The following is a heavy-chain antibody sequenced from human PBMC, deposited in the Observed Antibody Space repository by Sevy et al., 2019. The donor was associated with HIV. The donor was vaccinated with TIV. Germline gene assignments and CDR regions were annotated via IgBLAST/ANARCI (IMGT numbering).Heavy chain of an antibody. D-gene: IGHD2-15*01. CDR1: EFTFSSYA. Sequence: GGSLRLSCAASEFTFSSYAMSWVRQAPGKGLEWVSSVSGSGRYTYYADSVEGRFTISRDNSKNSLYVQMNSLRAEDTAVYFCAKGYCSGGSCPRDYYYYGMDVWGQGPRVT. CDR3: AKGYCSGGSCPRDYYYYGMDV. CDR2: VSGSGRYT. J-gene: IGHJ6*02. V-gene: IGHV3-23*01.